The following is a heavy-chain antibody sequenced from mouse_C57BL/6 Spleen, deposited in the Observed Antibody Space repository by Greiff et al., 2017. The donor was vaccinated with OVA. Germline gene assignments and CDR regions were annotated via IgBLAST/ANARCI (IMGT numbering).Heavy chain of an antibody. V-gene: IGHV1-4*01. CDR3: ARGIYGNYGYFDV. D-gene: IGHD2-1*01. Sequence: QVQLQQSGAELARPGASVKMSCKASGYTFTSYTMHWVKQRPGQGLEWIGYINPSSGYTKYKQKFKDKATLTADKSSSTAYMQLSSLTSEDSAVYYCARGIYGNYGYFDVWGTGTTVTVSS. CDR1: GYTFTSYT. J-gene: IGHJ1*03. CDR2: INPSSGYT.